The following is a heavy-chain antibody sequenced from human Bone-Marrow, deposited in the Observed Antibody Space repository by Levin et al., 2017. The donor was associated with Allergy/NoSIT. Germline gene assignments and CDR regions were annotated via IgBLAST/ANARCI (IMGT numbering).Heavy chain of an antibody. V-gene: IGHV3-74*01. D-gene: IGHD6-19*01. CDR1: GFTFSSYW. Sequence: SGGSLRLSCAASGFTFSSYWMHWVRQAPGKGLVCVSRINSDGSSTSYADSVKGRFTISRDNAKNTLYLQMNSLRAEDTAVYYCASSPIAVQHTWGQGTLVTVSS. J-gene: IGHJ5*02. CDR3: ASSPIAVQHT. CDR2: INSDGSST.